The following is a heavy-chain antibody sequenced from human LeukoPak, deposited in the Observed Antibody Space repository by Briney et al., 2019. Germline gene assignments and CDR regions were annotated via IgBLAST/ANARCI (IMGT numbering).Heavy chain of an antibody. J-gene: IGHJ3*02. D-gene: IGHD3-3*01. CDR1: GGSFSGYY. CDR3: ARSFGVVIPDAFDI. CDR2: INHSGST. V-gene: IGHV4-34*01. Sequence: SVTLSLTCAVYGGSFSGYYWSWLRQPPGKGLEWIGDINHSGSTNYNPSLKSRVTISVDTSKNQFSLKLSSVTAADTAVYYCARSFGVVIPDAFDIWGQGTMVTVSS.